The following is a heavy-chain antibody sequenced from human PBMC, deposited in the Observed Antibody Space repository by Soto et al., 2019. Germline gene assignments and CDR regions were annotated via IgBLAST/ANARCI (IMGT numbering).Heavy chain of an antibody. CDR3: ARDAWAAAY. J-gene: IGHJ4*02. CDR2: IYSGGST. D-gene: IGHD3-16*01. V-gene: IGHV3-66*01. CDR1: GFTVSTKY. Sequence: EVQLVESGGGLVQPGGSLRLSCAASGFTVSTKYMSWVRQAPGKGREWVSVIYSGGSTFYADSVRGRFTIYKDNTMNTVDPQMSGLRAGDTGVYYCARDAWAAAYWCSGAVVPVSS.